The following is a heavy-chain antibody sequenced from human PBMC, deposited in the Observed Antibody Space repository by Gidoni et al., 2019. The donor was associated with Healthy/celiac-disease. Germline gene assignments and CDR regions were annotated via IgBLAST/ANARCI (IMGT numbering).Heavy chain of an antibody. D-gene: IGHD6-13*01. CDR3: AKGKRTLKSGYSSSWPIDY. CDR2: ISYDGSNK. Sequence: QVQLVESGGGVVQPGRSLSLSCAASGFTFSSSGMHWVRQAPGKGLEWVAVISYDGSNKYYADSVKGRFTISRDNSKNTLYLQMNSLRAEDTAVYYCAKGKRTLKSGYSSSWPIDYWGQGTLVTVSS. V-gene: IGHV3-30*18. J-gene: IGHJ4*02. CDR1: GFTFSSSG.